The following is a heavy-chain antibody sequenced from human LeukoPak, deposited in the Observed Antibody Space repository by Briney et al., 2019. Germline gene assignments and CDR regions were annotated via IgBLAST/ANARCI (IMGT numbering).Heavy chain of an antibody. CDR2: ITSSGYDT. V-gene: IGHV3-23*01. J-gene: IGHJ4*02. Sequence: GGSLRLSCAASGFTFSTYAMSWVRQAPGKGLELVSSITSSGYDTYYRDSVKGRFTISGDNSENTLYLQMNSLRPEDTAMYYCAKDSRETLAGTEDYWGRGTLVTVSS. CDR3: AKDSRETLAGTEDY. D-gene: IGHD6-19*01. CDR1: GFTFSTYA.